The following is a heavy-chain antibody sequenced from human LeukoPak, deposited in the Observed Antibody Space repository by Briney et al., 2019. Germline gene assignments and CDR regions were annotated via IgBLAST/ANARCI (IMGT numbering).Heavy chain of an antibody. J-gene: IGHJ5*02. CDR1: GGSFSGYY. CDR2: INHSGST. V-gene: IGHV4-34*01. CDR3: ATSSNAPGNH. Sequence: SETLSLTCAVYGGSFSGYYWSWIRQPPGKGLEWIGEINHSGSTNYNPSLKSRVTISVDTSKNQFSLKLSSVTAADTAVYYCATSSNAPGNHWGQGTLVTVSS. D-gene: IGHD2-2*01.